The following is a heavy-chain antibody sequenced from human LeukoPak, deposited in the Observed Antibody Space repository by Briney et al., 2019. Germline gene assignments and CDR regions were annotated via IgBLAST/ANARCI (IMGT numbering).Heavy chain of an antibody. J-gene: IGHJ3*02. CDR1: GGSISSGGYY. CDR3: ARGGTGTADDAFDI. D-gene: IGHD1-7*01. CDR2: IYYSGST. Sequence: SETLSLTCTVSGGSISSGGYYWNWIRQPPGTGLERIGYIYYSGSTYYNPSLKSRVTISVGTSENQFSLKLSSVTAADTAVHYCARGGTGTADDAFDIWGQGTMVTVSS. V-gene: IGHV4-30-4*08.